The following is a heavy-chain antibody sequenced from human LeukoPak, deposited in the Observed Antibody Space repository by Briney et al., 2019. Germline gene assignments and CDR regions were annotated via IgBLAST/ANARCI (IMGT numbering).Heavy chain of an antibody. CDR2: INPNSGGT. J-gene: IGHJ4*02. CDR3: ARELYSSGWCNDY. Sequence: GASVKVSCKASGYTFTGYYMHWVRQALGQGLEWMGWINPNSGGTNYAQKFQGRVTMTRDTSISTAYTELSRLRSDDTAVYYCARELYSSGWCNDYWGQGTLVTVSS. V-gene: IGHV1-2*02. D-gene: IGHD6-19*01. CDR1: GYTFTGYY.